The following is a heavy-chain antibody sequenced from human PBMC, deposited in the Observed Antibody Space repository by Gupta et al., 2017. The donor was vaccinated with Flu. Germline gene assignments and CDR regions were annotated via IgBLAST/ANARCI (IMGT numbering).Heavy chain of an antibody. CDR3: TRLTAAYYYYYGMDV. CDR2: IRSKANSYAT. Sequence: EVQLVESGGGLVQPGGSLKLSCAASGFTFSGSALHWVRQASGKGLEWVGGIRSKANSYATAYAASVKGRFTISRDDSKNTAYLQMNSLKTEDTAVYYCTRLTAAYYYYYGMDVWGQGTTVTVSS. J-gene: IGHJ6*02. V-gene: IGHV3-73*02. CDR1: GFTFSGSA. D-gene: IGHD6-13*01.